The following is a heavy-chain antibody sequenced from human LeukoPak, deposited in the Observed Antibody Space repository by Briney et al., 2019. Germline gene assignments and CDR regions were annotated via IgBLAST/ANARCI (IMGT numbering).Heavy chain of an antibody. CDR2: IYTSGST. D-gene: IGHD3-16*02. Sequence: SETLSLTCTVSGGSISSYYWSWLRQPAGKGLEWIGRIYTSGSTNYNPSLKGRVTMSVDTSKNQFSLKLSSVTAADTAVYYCARDPLYDYVWGSYREGDYFDYWGQGTLVTVSS. V-gene: IGHV4-4*07. J-gene: IGHJ4*02. CDR3: ARDPLYDYVWGSYREGDYFDY. CDR1: GGSISSYY.